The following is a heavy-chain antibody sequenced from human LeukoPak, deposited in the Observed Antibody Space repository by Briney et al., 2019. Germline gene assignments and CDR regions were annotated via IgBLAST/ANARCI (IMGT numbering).Heavy chain of an antibody. J-gene: IGHJ4*02. V-gene: IGHV3-33*06. CDR3: AKDALRHGDLYYFDY. CDR2: VWYDGVKK. D-gene: IGHD3-3*01. Sequence: GGSLRLSCAASGFTFSSYAMHWVRQAPGKGLGWVAVVWYDGVKKYYLDSVEGRFTVSRANSRNTLYLQMDSLRAEDTAVYFCAKDALRHGDLYYFDYWGQGTSVIVSS. CDR1: GFTFSSYA.